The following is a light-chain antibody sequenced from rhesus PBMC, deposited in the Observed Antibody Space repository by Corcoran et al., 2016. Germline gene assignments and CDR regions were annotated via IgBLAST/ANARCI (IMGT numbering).Light chain of an antibody. CDR1: QSVSRS. J-gene: IGKJ4*01. CDR3: QQDYSWPLS. CDR2: GAS. V-gene: IGKV3-42*01. Sequence: EIVMTQSPATLSLSPGERATLSCRASQSVSRSLAWSPQKPGQAPNLLIDGASSRATGIPDRFNGRGSGTEFTLTISSLEPEDVGVYYCQQDYSWPLSFGGGTKVELK.